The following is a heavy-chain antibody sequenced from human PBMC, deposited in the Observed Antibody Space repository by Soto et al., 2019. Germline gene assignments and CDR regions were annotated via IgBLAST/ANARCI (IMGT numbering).Heavy chain of an antibody. CDR2: TDSGGST. Sequence: SVTIRFTWTVAGGSIFSHYCCCIRTPPGHELEYIGYTDSGGSTNYNSSLKIGVTLSVDMSREQFSLKLTSVTAADTSVDYCARGHNLRGSTFDIWGQGTAVT. D-gene: IGHD3-16*01. CDR3: ARGHNLRGSTFDI. CDR1: GGSIFSHY. J-gene: IGHJ3*02. V-gene: IGHV4-59*11.